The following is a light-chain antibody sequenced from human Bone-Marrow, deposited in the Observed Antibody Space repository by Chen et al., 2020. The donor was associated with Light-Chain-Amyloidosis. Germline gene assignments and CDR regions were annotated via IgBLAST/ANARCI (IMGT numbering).Light chain of an antibody. Sequence: EIVLTQSPGTLSLSPGERATLSCRARQGVSRSHFAWYQQKLGQAPRLLIYGATSRATGIPDRFRGSGSGTDFALTISRLNPEHFAVYYCQQYGTSPLTFGGGTKVEIK. J-gene: IGKJ4*01. V-gene: IGKV3-20*01. CDR1: QGVSRSH. CDR2: GAT. CDR3: QQYGTSPLT.